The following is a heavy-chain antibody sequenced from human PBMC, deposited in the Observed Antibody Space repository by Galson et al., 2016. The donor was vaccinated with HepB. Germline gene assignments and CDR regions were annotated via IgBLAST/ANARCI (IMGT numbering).Heavy chain of an antibody. CDR1: GFTLSSYG. D-gene: IGHD3-10*01. Sequence: SLRLSCAASGFTLSSYGMHWVRQTPGKGLEWVARISHDATVQSFVDSVKGRFTTSRDNSRNTLFLQMSSLKVEDTAVYFCAIDLPDGWAFDYWGQGTLVTVSS. V-gene: IGHV3-30*19. CDR2: ISHDATVQ. CDR3: AIDLPDGWAFDY. J-gene: IGHJ4*02.